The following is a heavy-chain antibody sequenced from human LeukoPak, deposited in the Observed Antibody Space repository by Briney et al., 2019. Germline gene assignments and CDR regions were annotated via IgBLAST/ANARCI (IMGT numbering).Heavy chain of an antibody. Sequence: SETLSLTCTVSGGSISSYYWSRIRQPAGKGLEWIGRIYPSGSTNYNPSLKDRVPRSVDTSKNQFSLKLSSVTAADTAVYYCARDIVAAAAYWFDPWGQGTLVTVSS. CDR3: ARDIVAAAAYWFDP. D-gene: IGHD6-13*01. CDR1: GGSISSYY. J-gene: IGHJ5*02. CDR2: IYPSGST. V-gene: IGHV4-4*07.